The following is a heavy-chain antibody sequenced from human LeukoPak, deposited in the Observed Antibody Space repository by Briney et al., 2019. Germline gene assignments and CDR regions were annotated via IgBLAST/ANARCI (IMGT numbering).Heavy chain of an antibody. D-gene: IGHD2-15*01. CDR1: GYTFTSYD. CDR3: ARDSVVLGLDV. J-gene: IGHJ6*04. Sequence: WASVRVSCKASGYTFTSYDINWVRQATGQGLEWMGWMNPNSGNTGYAQKFQGRVTITRNTSISTAYMELSSLRSEDTAVYYCARDSVVLGLDVWGKGTTVTVSS. V-gene: IGHV1-8*03. CDR2: MNPNSGNT.